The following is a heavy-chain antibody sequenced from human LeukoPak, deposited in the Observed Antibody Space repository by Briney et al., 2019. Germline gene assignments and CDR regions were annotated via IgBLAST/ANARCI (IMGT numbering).Heavy chain of an antibody. J-gene: IGHJ4*02. V-gene: IGHV4-34*01. CDR2: INHSGST. Sequence: PSETLSLTCAVYGGSFSGYYWSWIRQPPGKGLEWIGEINHSGSTNYNPSLKSRVTISVDTSKNQLSLKLSSVTAADTAVYYCARGLRWNDYWGQGTLVTVSS. D-gene: IGHD4-23*01. CDR1: GGSFSGYY. CDR3: ARGLRWNDY.